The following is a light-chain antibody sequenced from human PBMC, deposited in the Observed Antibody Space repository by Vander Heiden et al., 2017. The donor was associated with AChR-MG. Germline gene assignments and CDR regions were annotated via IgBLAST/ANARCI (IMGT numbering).Light chain of an antibody. CDR3: VLYMGSGIWV. CDR2: STN. V-gene: IGLV8-61*01. CDR1: SGSVSISYY. Sequence: QTVVTQEPSFSVSPGGTVTLTCGLSSGSVSISYYPSWYQQTPGQAPRTLIYSTNTRSPGVPDRFSGSILGNKAALTITGAQADDESDYYCVLYMGSGIWVFGGGTRLTVL. J-gene: IGLJ3*02.